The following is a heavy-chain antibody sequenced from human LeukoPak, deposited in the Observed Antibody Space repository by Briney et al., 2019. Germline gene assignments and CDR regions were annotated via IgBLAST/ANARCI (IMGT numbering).Heavy chain of an antibody. CDR3: AKVGLTYCSSTSCYSTPLYYFDY. CDR2: ISGSGGST. CDR1: GFTFSSYA. V-gene: IGHV3-23*01. D-gene: IGHD2-2*01. Sequence: QPGGSLRLSCAASGFTFSSYAMSWVRQAPGKGLEWVSAISGSGGSTYYADSVKGRFTISRDNSKNTLYLQMNSLRAEDTAVYYCAKVGLTYCSSTSCYSTPLYYFDYWGQGTLVTVSS. J-gene: IGHJ4*02.